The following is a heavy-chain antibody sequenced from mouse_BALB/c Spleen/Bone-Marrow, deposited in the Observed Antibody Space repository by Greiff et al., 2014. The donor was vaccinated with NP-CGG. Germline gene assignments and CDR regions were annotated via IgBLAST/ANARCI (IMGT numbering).Heavy chain of an antibody. D-gene: IGHD1-1*01. CDR2: IYPGNSDT. V-gene: IGHV1-5*01. J-gene: IGHJ4*01. CDR3: TRYYYGRYYAMDY. Sequence: VQLQQSGTVLARPGASVKMSCKASGYSLTSYWMHWVKQRPGQGLEWIGAIYPGNSDTSYNQKFKGKAKLTAVTSASTAYMELSSLTNEDSAVYYCTRYYYGRYYAMDYWGQGTSVTVSS. CDR1: GYSLTSYW.